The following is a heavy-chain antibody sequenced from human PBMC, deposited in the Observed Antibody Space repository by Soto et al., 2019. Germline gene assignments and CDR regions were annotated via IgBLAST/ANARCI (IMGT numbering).Heavy chain of an antibody. CDR3: VRGPYNYDSRYFDY. CDR2: INHSGIT. D-gene: IGHD1-20*01. V-gene: IGHV4-34*01. CDR1: GGSFSGYF. J-gene: IGHJ4*02. Sequence: ETLSLTCTVSGGSFSGYFWTWIRQPPGKGLEWLAEINHSGITNYNPSVESRVSMSVDTSKNQFSLRLYSVTAADTAVYYCVRGPYNYDSRYFDYWGQGTLVTVSS.